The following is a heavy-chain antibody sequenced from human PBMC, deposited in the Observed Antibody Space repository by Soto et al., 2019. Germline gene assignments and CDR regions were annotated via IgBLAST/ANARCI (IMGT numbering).Heavy chain of an antibody. CDR1: GTTFSNFA. J-gene: IGHJ4*02. Sequence: QVRLVQSGAEVKKTGSSVKVSCEASGTTFSNFAIGWVRQAPGQGLEWMGGIILPFGTPNYAQKFQGRVTISADESITTAYMELRGLRSEDTAVYYCVSGPDYEGYFDYWGQGTLVTVSS. D-gene: IGHD3-22*01. V-gene: IGHV1-69*12. CDR2: IILPFGTP. CDR3: VSGPDYEGYFDY.